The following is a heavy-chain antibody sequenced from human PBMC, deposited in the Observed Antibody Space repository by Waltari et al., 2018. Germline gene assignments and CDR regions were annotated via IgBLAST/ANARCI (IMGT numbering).Heavy chain of an antibody. CDR3: ARSDYRLYYMDV. D-gene: IGHD4-17*01. CDR2: IGTAGDT. CDR1: GFTFSSYD. J-gene: IGHJ6*03. V-gene: IGHV3-13*01. Sequence: EVQLVESGGGLVQPGGSLRLSCAASGFTFSSYDMHWVRQATGKGLEWVSAIGTAGDTYYPGSVKGRFTISRENAKNSLYLQMNSLRAGDTAVYYCARSDYRLYYMDVWGKGTTVTVSS.